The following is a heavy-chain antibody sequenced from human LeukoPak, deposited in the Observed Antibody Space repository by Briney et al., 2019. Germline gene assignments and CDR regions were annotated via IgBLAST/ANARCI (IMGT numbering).Heavy chain of an antibody. V-gene: IGHV3-23*01. Sequence: SGGSLRLSCAASGFTFSSYGMHWVRQAPGKGLEWVSVIRGSGTVTYFADSVKGRFTVSRDNSKNTLYLQMSSLRAEDTAIYYCAKSLDCDGGVLWALPQYWGRGTLVTVSS. J-gene: IGHJ4*02. CDR2: IRGSGTVT. D-gene: IGHD3/OR15-3a*01. CDR1: GFTFSSYG. CDR3: AKSLDCDGGVLWALPQY.